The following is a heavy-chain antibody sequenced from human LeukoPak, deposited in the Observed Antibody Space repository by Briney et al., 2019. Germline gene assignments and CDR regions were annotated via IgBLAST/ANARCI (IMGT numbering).Heavy chain of an antibody. V-gene: IGHV4-61*02. CDR1: GGSISSGSYY. D-gene: IGHD3-9*01. Sequence: SQTLSLTCTVSGGSISSGSYYWSWIRQPAGKGLEWIGRIHTTGSTNYNPSLKSRVTISVDTSKNQFSLKLSSVTAADTAVYYCVRPDDNSFDFWGQGTMVTVSS. J-gene: IGHJ3*01. CDR2: IHTTGST. CDR3: VRPDDNSFDF.